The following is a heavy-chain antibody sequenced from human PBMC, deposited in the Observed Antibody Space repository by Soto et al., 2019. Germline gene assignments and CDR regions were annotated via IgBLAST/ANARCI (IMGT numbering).Heavy chain of an antibody. CDR3: AREFPEYESSDSYFDY. D-gene: IGHD3-22*01. Sequence: SHTLSLTCAISGYSVSCNSAAWSWIRQSPSRGLEWLGRTYYRSKWYNDYSVSVKSRITVTPDTSKNQFCLHLKSVTPEDTAVYYCAREFPEYESSDSYFDYWGQGALVTVSS. CDR1: GYSVSCNSAA. CDR2: TYYRSKWYN. V-gene: IGHV6-1*01. J-gene: IGHJ4*02.